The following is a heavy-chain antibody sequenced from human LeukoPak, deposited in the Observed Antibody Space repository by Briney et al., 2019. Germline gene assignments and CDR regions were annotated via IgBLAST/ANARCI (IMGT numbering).Heavy chain of an antibody. J-gene: IGHJ4*02. CDR2: NSGGSS. D-gene: IGHD6-13*01. CDR1: GFTFSTYG. V-gene: IGHV3-23*01. CDR3: AKDLYSSSWYEGYFDY. Sequence: GGSLRLSCAASGFTFSTYGVYWVRQAPGKGLEWVSSNSGGSSYYADSVKGRFTISRDNSKNTLYLQMNSLRAEDTAVYYCAKDLYSSSWYEGYFDYWGQGTLVTVSS.